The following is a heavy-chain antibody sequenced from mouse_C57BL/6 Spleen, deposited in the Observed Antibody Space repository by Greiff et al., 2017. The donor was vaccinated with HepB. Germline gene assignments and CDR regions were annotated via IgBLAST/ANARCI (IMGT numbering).Heavy chain of an antibody. Sequence: QVQLQQPGAELVKPGASVKLSCKASGYTFTSYWLHWVKQRPGRGLEWIGRIDPDSGGTKYTEKFKSKATLTVDKPSSTAYMQLSSLTSEDSAVYYCARDYYYGSHYAMDYWGQGTSVTVAS. CDR3: ARDYYYGSHYAMDY. V-gene: IGHV1-72*01. D-gene: IGHD1-1*01. J-gene: IGHJ4*01. CDR2: IDPDSGGT. CDR1: GYTFTSYW.